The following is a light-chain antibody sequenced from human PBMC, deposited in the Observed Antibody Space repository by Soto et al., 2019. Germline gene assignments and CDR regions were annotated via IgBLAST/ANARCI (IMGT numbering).Light chain of an antibody. CDR1: SSDVGGYNY. CDR2: DVS. CDR3: SSYTSSSLYV. Sequence: QSVLTQPASVSGSPGQSLTISCTGTSSDVGGYNYVSWYQQHPGKAPKLMIYDVSNRPSGVSNRFSGSKSGNTASLTISGLQAEDEADYYCSSYTSSSLYVFGTGTKVTV. J-gene: IGLJ1*01. V-gene: IGLV2-14*01.